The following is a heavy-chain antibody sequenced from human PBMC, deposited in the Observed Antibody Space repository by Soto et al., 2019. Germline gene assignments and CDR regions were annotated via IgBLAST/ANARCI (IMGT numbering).Heavy chain of an antibody. CDR2: ISGSGGST. V-gene: IGHV3-23*01. CDR3: AKDLGYLGYCSGGSCYGFDY. Sequence: GGSLRLSCEASGFTLRNYAMTWIRQAPGKGLERVSAISGSGGSTYYADSVKGRFTISRDNSKNTLYLQMNSLRAEDTAVYYFAKDLGYLGYCSGGSCYGFDYWGKGTLVPVSS. CDR1: GFTLRNYA. D-gene: IGHD2-15*01. J-gene: IGHJ4*02.